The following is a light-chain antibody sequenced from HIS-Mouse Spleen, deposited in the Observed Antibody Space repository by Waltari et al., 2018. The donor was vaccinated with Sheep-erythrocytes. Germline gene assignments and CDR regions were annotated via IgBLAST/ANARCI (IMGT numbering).Light chain of an antibody. J-gene: IGLJ3*02. Sequence: QSALTQPPSASGSPGQSVTISCTGTSSDVGWYNYFSWYQPHPGKAPKLMIYEVSKRPSGVPDRFSGSKSGNTASLTVSGLQAEDEADYYCSSYAGSNNWVFGGGTKLTVL. V-gene: IGLV2-8*01. CDR3: SSYAGSNNWV. CDR2: EVS. CDR1: SSDVGWYNY.